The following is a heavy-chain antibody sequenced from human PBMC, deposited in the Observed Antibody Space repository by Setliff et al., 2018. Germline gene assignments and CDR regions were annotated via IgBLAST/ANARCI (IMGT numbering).Heavy chain of an antibody. J-gene: IGHJ6*03. V-gene: IGHV4-4*07. CDR2: IYVGGSA. CDR3: AREQWLDPPGYYYMDV. CDR1: GGSISSYF. D-gene: IGHD6-19*01. Sequence: SETLSLTCTVSGGSISSYFWTWVRQPAGKGLEWIGHIYVGGSANYNPSLKSRVTMSIDTSKNQFSLKLNSVTAADMAVYYCAREQWLDPPGYYYMDVWAKGTTVTVSS.